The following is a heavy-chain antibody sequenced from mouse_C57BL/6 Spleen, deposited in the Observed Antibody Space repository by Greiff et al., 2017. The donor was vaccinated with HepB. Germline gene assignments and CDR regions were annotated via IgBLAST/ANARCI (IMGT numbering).Heavy chain of an antibody. D-gene: IGHD2-4*01. CDR1: GFTFSDYY. Sequence: DVKLVESGGGLVQPGGSLKLSCAASGFTFSDYYMYWVRQTPEKRLEWVAYISNGGGSTYYPDTVKGRFPISRDNAKNPLYLQMSRLKSEDTAMYYCARQGLRRDYFDYWGQGTTLTVSS. J-gene: IGHJ2*01. CDR2: ISNGGGST. CDR3: ARQGLRRDYFDY. V-gene: IGHV5-12*01.